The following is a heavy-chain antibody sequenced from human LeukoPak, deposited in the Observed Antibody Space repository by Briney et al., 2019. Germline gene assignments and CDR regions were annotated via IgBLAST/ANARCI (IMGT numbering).Heavy chain of an antibody. CDR1: GFTFSSYS. CDR2: ISSSSSYI. Sequence: PGGSLRLSCAASGFTFSSYSMNWVRQAPGKGLEWVSSISSSSSYIYYADSVKGRFTISRDNAKNSLYLQMNSLRAEDTAVYYCARDPHDGYSSFRGAFDIWGQGTMVTVSS. CDR3: ARDPHDGYSSFRGAFDI. J-gene: IGHJ3*02. V-gene: IGHV3-21*01. D-gene: IGHD6-13*01.